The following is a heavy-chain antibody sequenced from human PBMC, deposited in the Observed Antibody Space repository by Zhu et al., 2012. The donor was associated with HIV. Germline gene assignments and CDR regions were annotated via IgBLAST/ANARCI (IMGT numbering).Heavy chain of an antibody. CDR1: GGSFSGYY. V-gene: IGHV4-34*01. CDR3: ASLDYYDSGGYYYAAFDI. Sequence: QVHLQQWGAGLLKPSETLSLTCAVYGGSFSGYYWNWIRQPPGKGLEWIGEINHSGSTNYNPSLKSRVTISVDTSKNQFSLKLSSVTAADTAVYYCASLDYYDSGGYYYAAFDIWGPRDNGSPXLQ. CDR2: INHSGST. D-gene: IGHD3-22*01. J-gene: IGHJ3*02.